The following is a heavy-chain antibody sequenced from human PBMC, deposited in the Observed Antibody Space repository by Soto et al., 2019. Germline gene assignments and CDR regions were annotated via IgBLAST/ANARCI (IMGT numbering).Heavy chain of an antibody. CDR1: GGSISTGGWY. CDR2: IYYRGTT. J-gene: IGHJ5*01. D-gene: IGHD6-13*01. Sequence: QVQLQESGPGLVKPSQTLSLTCSVSGGSISTGGWYWSWVREHTGKGLAWIGDIYYRGTTSYDPSLGSRVTISRDTSKNQVSLKVNSVTAADTAVYYCARVSAGGTRWFDSWGQGIRVTVSS. CDR3: ARVSAGGTRWFDS. V-gene: IGHV4-31*03.